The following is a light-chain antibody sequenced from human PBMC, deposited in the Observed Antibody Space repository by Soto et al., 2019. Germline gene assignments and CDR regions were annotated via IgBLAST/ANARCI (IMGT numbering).Light chain of an antibody. CDR3: QQYGSSPAT. J-gene: IGKJ1*01. V-gene: IGKV3-20*01. CDR1: QTVSNTY. Sequence: PGERATLSCRASQTVSNTYLAWYQQKPGQAPRLLIYGESSRATGIPDRFSGSVSGTDFTLSVSRLEPEDFAVYFCQQYGSSPATCGQGTKVDIK. CDR2: GES.